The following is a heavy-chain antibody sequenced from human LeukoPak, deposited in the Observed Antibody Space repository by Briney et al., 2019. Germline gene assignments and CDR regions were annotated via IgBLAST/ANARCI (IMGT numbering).Heavy chain of an antibody. CDR3: AREPDYGSGSSSDPLGYYGMDA. CDR1: GYTFTSYA. D-gene: IGHD3-10*01. V-gene: IGHV1-3*01. CDR2: INAGNGNT. J-gene: IGHJ6*04. Sequence: ASVKVSCKASGYTFTSYAMHWVRQAPGQRLEWMGWINAGNGNTKYSQKFQGRVTITRDTSASTAYMELSRLRSEDTAVYYCAREPDYGSGSSSDPLGYYGMDAWGKGTTVTVSS.